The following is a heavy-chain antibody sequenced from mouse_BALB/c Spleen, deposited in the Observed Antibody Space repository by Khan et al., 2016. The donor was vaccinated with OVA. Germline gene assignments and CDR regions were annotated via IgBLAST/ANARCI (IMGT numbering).Heavy chain of an antibody. CDR3: TNGNYGWFAY. CDR1: GFTFSSFV. V-gene: IGHV5-9-1*01. J-gene: IGHJ3*01. D-gene: IGHD2-1*01. Sequence: EVELVESGGGLVEPGGSLKLSCAASGFTFSSFVMSWVRQTPEERLEWVATISSAATYTYYPDSIKGRFTISRDNAKNTLYLHMNSLRPDDTAIYYCTNGNYGWFAYWGLGTLVTVST. CDR2: ISSAATYT.